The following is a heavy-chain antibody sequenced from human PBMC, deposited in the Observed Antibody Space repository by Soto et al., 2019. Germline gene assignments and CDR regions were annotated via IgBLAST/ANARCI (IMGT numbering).Heavy chain of an antibody. CDR3: AKNRGLIDWYFDL. J-gene: IGHJ2*01. D-gene: IGHD3-10*01. V-gene: IGHV3-53*01. CDR1: GFTVSSNY. Sequence: PGGSLRLSCAASGFTVSSNYMSWVRQAPGKGLEWVSVIYSGGSTYYADSVKGRFTISRDNSKNTLYLQMNSLRAEDTAVYYCAKNRGLIDWYFDLWGRGTLVTVSS. CDR2: IYSGGST.